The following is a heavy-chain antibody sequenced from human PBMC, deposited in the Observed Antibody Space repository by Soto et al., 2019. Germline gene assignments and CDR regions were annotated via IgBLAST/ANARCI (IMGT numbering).Heavy chain of an antibody. J-gene: IGHJ4*01. Sequence: EVQLLESGGGLVQPGGSLRLSCAASGFIFSNYAMTWVRQVPGKGLEWVSDIRSNGGSTTYADSVKGRFTISRDNPKTTLYLQMDSLRVEDTAVYYCAKADYGSGSYYTLSFDSWGHGTLVTVSS. CDR3: AKADYGSGSYYTLSFDS. V-gene: IGHV3-23*01. D-gene: IGHD3-10*01. CDR1: GFIFSNYA. CDR2: IRSNGGST.